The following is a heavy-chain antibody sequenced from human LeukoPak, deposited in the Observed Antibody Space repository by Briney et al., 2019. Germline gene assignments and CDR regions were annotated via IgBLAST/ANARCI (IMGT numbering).Heavy chain of an antibody. CDR3: ARFLINYYDNSYDAFDI. CDR2: IYYSGST. J-gene: IGHJ3*02. Sequence: ETLSLTCTVSGGSISSYYWSWIRQPPGKGLEWIGYIYYSGSTNYNPSLKSRVTISVDTSKNQFSLKLSSVTAADTAVYYCARFLINYYDNSYDAFDIWGQGTMVTVSS. V-gene: IGHV4-59*01. CDR1: GGSISSYY. D-gene: IGHD3-22*01.